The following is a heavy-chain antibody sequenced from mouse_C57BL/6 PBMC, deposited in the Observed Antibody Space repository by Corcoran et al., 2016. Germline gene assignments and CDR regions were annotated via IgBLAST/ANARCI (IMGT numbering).Heavy chain of an antibody. J-gene: IGHJ3*01. V-gene: IGHV9-3*01. CDR2: INTYSGVP. Sequence: QIQLGQSGPELKKPGETVKISYKASGYTFTTYGMSWVKQAPGKGLKWMGWINTYSGVPTYADDFKGRFAFSLETSASTAYLQINNLKNEDTATYFGARGSSGYVWFAYWGQGTLVTVSA. CDR3: ARGSSGYVWFAY. CDR1: GYTFTTYG. D-gene: IGHD3-2*02.